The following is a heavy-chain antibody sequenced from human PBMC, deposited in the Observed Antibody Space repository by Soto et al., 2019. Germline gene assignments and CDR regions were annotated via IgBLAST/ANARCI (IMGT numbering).Heavy chain of an antibody. Sequence: SETLSLTCTVSGGSISSSSYYWGWIRQPPGKGLEWIGSIYYSGSTYYNPSLKSRVTISVDTSKNQFSLKLSSVTAADTAVYYCARLVGYFDWLTSVYYYYGLDVWGQGTTVTVSS. CDR3: ARLVGYFDWLTSVYYYYGLDV. V-gene: IGHV4-39*01. J-gene: IGHJ6*02. D-gene: IGHD3-9*01. CDR2: IYYSGST. CDR1: GGSISSSSYY.